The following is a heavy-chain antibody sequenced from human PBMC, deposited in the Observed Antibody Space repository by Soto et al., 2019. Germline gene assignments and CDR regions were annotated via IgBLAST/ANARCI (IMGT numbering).Heavy chain of an antibody. CDR3: AREKCGGDCYYYYYGMDV. D-gene: IGHD2-21*02. CDR2: TRNKANSYTT. V-gene: IGHV3-72*01. CDR1: GFTFSDHY. J-gene: IGHJ6*02. Sequence: GGSLRLSCAASGFTFSDHYMDWVRQAPGKGLEWVGRTRNKANSYTTEYAASVKGRFTISRDDSKNSLYLQMNSLKTEDTAVYYCAREKCGGDCYYYYYGMDVWGQGTTVTVSS.